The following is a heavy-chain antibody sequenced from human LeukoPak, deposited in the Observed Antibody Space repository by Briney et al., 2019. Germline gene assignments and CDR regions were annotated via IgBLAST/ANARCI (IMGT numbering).Heavy chain of an antibody. CDR3: AKDRWELSPYYFDY. V-gene: IGHV3-21*04. D-gene: IGHD1-26*01. J-gene: IGHJ4*02. Sequence: DSVRGRFTISRDNAKNSLFLQMNSLRAEDTAVYYCAKDRWELSPYYFDYWGQGTLVTVSS.